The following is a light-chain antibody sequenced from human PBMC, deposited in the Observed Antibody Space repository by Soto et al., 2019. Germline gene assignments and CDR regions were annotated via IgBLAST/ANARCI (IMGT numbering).Light chain of an antibody. V-gene: IGLV2-14*03. CDR3: NSYTTSSTWV. CDR2: DVS. Sequence: QSALTQPASVSGSPGQSITISCTGTSSDVGGYNFVSWYQQHPGKVPKLIIYDVSNRPSGVSNRFSGSKSGNTASLIISGLQAEDEADYYCNSYTTSSTWVFGGGTKVTVL. J-gene: IGLJ3*02. CDR1: SSDVGGYNF.